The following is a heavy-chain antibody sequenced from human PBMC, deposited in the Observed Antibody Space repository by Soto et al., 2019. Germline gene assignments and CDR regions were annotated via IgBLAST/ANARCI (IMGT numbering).Heavy chain of an antibody. CDR1: GYTFTGYY. V-gene: IGHV1-2*02. D-gene: IGHD6-13*01. CDR3: ARDRIAAAGYYFDY. J-gene: IGHJ4*02. Sequence: ASVKVSCKASGYTFTGYYMHWVRQAPGQGLEWMGWINPNSGGTNYAQKFQGRVTMTRDTSISTAYMEPSRLRSDDTAVYYCARDRIAAAGYYFDYWGQGTLVTVSS. CDR2: INPNSGGT.